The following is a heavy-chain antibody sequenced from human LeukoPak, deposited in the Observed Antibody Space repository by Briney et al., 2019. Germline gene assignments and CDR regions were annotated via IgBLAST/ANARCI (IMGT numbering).Heavy chain of an antibody. D-gene: IGHD3-22*01. CDR3: ARAYDRSPYHFDY. CDR2: IYYSGST. CDR1: GGSISSYY. J-gene: IGHJ4*02. V-gene: IGHV4-59*01. Sequence: SETLSLTCTVSGGSISSYYWSWIRQPPGKGLEWIGYIYYSGSTNYNPSLKSRVTISVDTSKNQFSLKLSSVTAADTAVYYCARAYDRSPYHFDYWGQGTLVTVSS.